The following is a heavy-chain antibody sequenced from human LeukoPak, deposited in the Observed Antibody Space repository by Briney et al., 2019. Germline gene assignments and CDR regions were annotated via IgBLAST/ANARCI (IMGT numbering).Heavy chain of an antibody. Sequence: SETLSLTCTVSGGSISSYYWGWIRQPPGKGLEWIGYIYYSGSTNYNPSLKSRVTISVDTSKNQFSLKLSSVTAADTAVYYCARRRDYVWGSYLDYWGQGTLVTVSS. CDR2: IYYSGST. V-gene: IGHV4-59*08. CDR1: GGSISSYY. CDR3: ARRRDYVWGSYLDY. J-gene: IGHJ4*02. D-gene: IGHD3-16*01.